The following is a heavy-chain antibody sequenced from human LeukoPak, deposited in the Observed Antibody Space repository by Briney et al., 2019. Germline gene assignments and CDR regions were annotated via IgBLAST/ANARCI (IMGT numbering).Heavy chain of an antibody. CDR1: GGSISSGDYY. CDR2: IYYIGTT. J-gene: IGHJ4*02. V-gene: IGHV4-30-4*01. CDR3: ARDSPVGIYIAVAGYFDY. Sequence: SETLSLTCTVSGGSISSGDYYWSWIRQTPGKGLKWIGYIYYIGTTYYNPSLQSRVVMSVDTSKNQFSLKLTSVTAADTAVYYCARDSPVGIYIAVAGYFDYWGQGTLVTVSS. D-gene: IGHD6-19*01.